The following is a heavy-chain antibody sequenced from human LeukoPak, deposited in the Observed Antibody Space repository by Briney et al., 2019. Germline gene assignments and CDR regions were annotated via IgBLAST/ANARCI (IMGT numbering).Heavy chain of an antibody. CDR3: ARGHAERYYYDSSGYYSPRSRSYYYYYMDV. Sequence: SETLSLTCTVSGGSISSYYWSWIRQPAGKGLEWIGRIYTSGSTNYNPSLKSRVTISVDTSKNQFSLKLSSVTAADTAVYYCARGHAERYYYDSSGYYSPRSRSYYYYYMDVWGKGTTVTVSS. D-gene: IGHD3-22*01. J-gene: IGHJ6*03. CDR1: GGSISSYY. V-gene: IGHV4-4*07. CDR2: IYTSGST.